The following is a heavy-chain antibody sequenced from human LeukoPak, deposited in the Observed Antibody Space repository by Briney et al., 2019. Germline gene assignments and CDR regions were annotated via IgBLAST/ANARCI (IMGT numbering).Heavy chain of an antibody. CDR1: GFSFSNSA. J-gene: IGHJ4*02. CDR2: ISGSADTT. V-gene: IGHV3-23*01. D-gene: IGHD2/OR15-2a*01. CDR3: AKDRWRTTTSAFDY. Sequence: GGSLRLSCAASGFSFSNSAMNWVRQAPGKGLEWVSGISGSADTTYYADSVRGRFTISRDNSKNTLYLQMNSLRAEDAAVYYCAKDRWRTTTSAFDYWGQGTLVTVSS.